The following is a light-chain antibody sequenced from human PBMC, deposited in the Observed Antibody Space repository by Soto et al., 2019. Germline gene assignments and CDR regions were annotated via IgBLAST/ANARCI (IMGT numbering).Light chain of an antibody. Sequence: QSALTQPASVSGSPGQSITISCTGTSSDVGAYNYVSWYQQHPGKAPKLIISEVSNRPSGVSNRFSGSKSGNTASLTISGLQAEDEAEYYCSSYTSSSTVVFGGGTTLTVL. CDR1: SSDVGAYNY. CDR2: EVS. V-gene: IGLV2-14*01. J-gene: IGLJ2*01. CDR3: SSYTSSSTVV.